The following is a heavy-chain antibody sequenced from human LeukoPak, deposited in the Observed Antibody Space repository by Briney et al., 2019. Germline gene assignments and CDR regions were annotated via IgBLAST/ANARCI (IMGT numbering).Heavy chain of an antibody. J-gene: IGHJ4*02. Sequence: GDSLKISCKGSGYSFTSYWIGWVRQMPGKGLEWMGIIYPGDSDTRYSPSFQGQVTISADKSISTAYLQWSSLKASDTAMYYCATPPNPYYYDSSGYFGYWGQGTLVTVSS. CDR1: GYSFTSYW. CDR2: IYPGDSDT. D-gene: IGHD3-22*01. V-gene: IGHV5-51*01. CDR3: ATPPNPYYYDSSGYFGY.